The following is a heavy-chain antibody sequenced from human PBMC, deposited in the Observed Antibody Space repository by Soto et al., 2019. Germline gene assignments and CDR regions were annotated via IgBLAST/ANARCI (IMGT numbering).Heavy chain of an antibody. CDR1: GYTLTGYY. D-gene: IGHD1-26*01. J-gene: IGHJ4*02. Sequence: ASVKDSFKASGYTLTGYYMHWVRQAPGQGLEWMGWSNPNSGGTNYAQQFQGRVTMTRDTSISTAYMALSRLRSDDTAVYYCARGENYYFDYWGQGTMVTVSS. CDR2: SNPNSGGT. V-gene: IGHV1-2*02. CDR3: ARGENYYFDY.